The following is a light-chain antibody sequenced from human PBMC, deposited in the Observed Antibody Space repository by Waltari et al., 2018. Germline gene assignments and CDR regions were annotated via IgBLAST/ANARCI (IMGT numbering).Light chain of an antibody. CDR1: EDVSIY. J-gene: IGKJ4*01. CDR3: QQRRNWPPLT. CDR2: DAS. Sequence: ETVLTQSPATLSLSPGERATLSCRASEDVSIYLAWYQQKPGQAPRLLIYDASNRATGIPTMFSGSGSGTDFTLTISSLEPEDFALYYCQQRRNWPPLTFGGGTKVE. V-gene: IGKV3-11*01.